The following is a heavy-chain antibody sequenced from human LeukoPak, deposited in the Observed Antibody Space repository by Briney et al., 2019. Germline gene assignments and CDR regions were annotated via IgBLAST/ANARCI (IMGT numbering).Heavy chain of an antibody. D-gene: IGHD4-11*01. CDR1: GGSISSLC. J-gene: IGHJ4*02. Sequence: SETLSLTCTVSGGSISSLCWNWIRQPPGKGLEWIGFIYHSGTVTYNPSLKSRGTMSVDTSKDQVSLKLTSVTAADTAVYYCAKSRLGTDTSTVHSFAYWGQGILVTVSS. CDR3: AKSRLGTDTSTVHSFAY. CDR2: IYHSGTV. V-gene: IGHV4-59*11.